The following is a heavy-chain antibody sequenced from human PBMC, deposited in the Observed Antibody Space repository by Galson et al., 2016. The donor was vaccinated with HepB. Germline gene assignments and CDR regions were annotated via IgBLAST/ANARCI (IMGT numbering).Heavy chain of an antibody. J-gene: IGHJ4*02. Sequence: SLRLSCAASGFTFTNYGMHWVRQAPGKGLEWVAVIWYDTSNKYYVDSVKGRFTISRDNSKNTLYLQMNSLRAEDTAVYYCAKDRRGIAALDSWGQGTLVTVSS. CDR3: AKDRRGIAALDS. V-gene: IGHV3-33*06. D-gene: IGHD6-6*01. CDR1: GFTFTNYG. CDR2: IWYDTSNK.